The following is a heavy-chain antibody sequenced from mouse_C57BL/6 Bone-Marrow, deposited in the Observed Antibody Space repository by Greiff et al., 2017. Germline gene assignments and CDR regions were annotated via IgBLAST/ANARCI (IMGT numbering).Heavy chain of an antibody. Sequence: QVTLKVSGPGILQPSQTLSLTCSFSGFSLRTFGMGVGWIRQPSGKGLEWLAHVWWDDDKYYNPALKSRLTISKDTSKNKVFLKIANVDTADTATYYCARRNYYGSTYWYFDVWGTGTTVTVSS. CDR3: ARRNYYGSTYWYFDV. J-gene: IGHJ1*03. D-gene: IGHD1-1*01. CDR1: GFSLRTFGMG. V-gene: IGHV8-8*01. CDR2: VWWDDDK.